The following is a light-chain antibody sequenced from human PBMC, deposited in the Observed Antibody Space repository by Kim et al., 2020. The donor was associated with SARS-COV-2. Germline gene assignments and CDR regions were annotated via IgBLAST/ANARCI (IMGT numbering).Light chain of an antibody. Sequence: EIVLTQSPGTLSLSPGERATLSCRASQSVRSSLLAWYQQKPGQAPRLLIYEAFKRVAGIPDRFSGSGSGTDFTLTISRPEPEDFAMYYCQQYASSPYTFGQGTKLEI. CDR2: EAF. CDR1: QSVRSSL. J-gene: IGKJ2*01. CDR3: QQYASSPYT. V-gene: IGKV3-20*01.